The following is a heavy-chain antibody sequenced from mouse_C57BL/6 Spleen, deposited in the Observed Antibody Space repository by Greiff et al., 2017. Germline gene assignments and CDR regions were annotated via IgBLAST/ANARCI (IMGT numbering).Heavy chain of an antibody. Sequence: QVQLQQSGPELVKPGASVKISCKASGYAFSSSWMNWVKQRPGKGLEWIGRIYPGDGDTNYNGKFKGKATLTADKSSSTAYMQPSSLKSEGSAVYFCARGGYYYGSSYAWFAYWGQGTLVTVSA. CDR1: GYAFSSSW. V-gene: IGHV1-82*01. D-gene: IGHD1-1*01. CDR3: ARGGYYYGSSYAWFAY. J-gene: IGHJ3*01. CDR2: IYPGDGDT.